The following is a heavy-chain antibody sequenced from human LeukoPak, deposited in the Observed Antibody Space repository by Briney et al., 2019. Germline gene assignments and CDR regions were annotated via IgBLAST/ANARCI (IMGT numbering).Heavy chain of an antibody. CDR1: GFTFSSYA. CDR3: AKDGFWSGYYNRAFDY. D-gene: IGHD3-3*01. J-gene: IGHJ4*02. V-gene: IGHV3-23*01. CDR2: IGGSGGST. Sequence: GGSLRLSCAASGFTFSSYAMSWVRQAPGKGLEWVSAIGGSGGSTYYADSVKGRFTISRDNSKNTLYLQMNSLRAEDTAVYYCAKDGFWSGYYNRAFDYWGQGTLVTVSS.